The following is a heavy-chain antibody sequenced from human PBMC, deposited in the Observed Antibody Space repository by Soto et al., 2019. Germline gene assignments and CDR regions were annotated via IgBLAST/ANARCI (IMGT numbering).Heavy chain of an antibody. V-gene: IGHV2-5*02. Sequence: QITLKESGPTLVKPTQTLTLTCTFSGFSLSTSGVGVGWIRQPPGKALEWLALIYWDDDKRYSPSLKSRLTITKDTSKTQVVLTMTNMDPVDTATYYCAHTSTLNDYYDSSGYSYWGQGTLVTVSS. CDR1: GFSLSTSGVG. CDR2: IYWDDDK. CDR3: AHTSTLNDYYDSSGYSY. J-gene: IGHJ4*02. D-gene: IGHD3-22*01.